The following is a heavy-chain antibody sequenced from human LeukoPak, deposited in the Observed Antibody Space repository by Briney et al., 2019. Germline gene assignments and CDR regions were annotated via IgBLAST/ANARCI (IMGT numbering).Heavy chain of an antibody. Sequence: SETLSLTCTVSGGSISRYYWSWLRQPPGKGLEWLGYIYYSGSTNYNPSLKSRVTISVDTSNNQFSLKLSSVTAADTAVYYCARDGGGATTPTLFDYWGQGTLVTVSS. CDR2: IYYSGST. V-gene: IGHV4-59*01. CDR3: ARDGGGATTPTLFDY. CDR1: GGSISRYY. J-gene: IGHJ4*02. D-gene: IGHD1-26*01.